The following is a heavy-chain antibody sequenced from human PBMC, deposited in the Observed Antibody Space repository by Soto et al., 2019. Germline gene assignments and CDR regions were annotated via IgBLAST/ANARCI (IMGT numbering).Heavy chain of an antibody. CDR1: GFTVSSNY. CDR2: IYSGGST. D-gene: IGHD3-9*01. V-gene: IGHV3-66*01. J-gene: IGHJ6*02. Sequence: GGSLRLSCAASGFTVSSNYMSWVRQAPGKGLEWVSVIYSGGSTYYADSVKGRFTIPRDNSKNTLYLQMNSLRAEDTAVYYCARDNVYFDWSHYYYYGMDVWGQGTTVTVSS. CDR3: ARDNVYFDWSHYYYYGMDV.